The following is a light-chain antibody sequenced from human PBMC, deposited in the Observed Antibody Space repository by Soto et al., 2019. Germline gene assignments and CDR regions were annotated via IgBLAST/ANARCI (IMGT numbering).Light chain of an antibody. J-gene: IGKJ1*01. Sequence: DIPMTQSPSTLSASVGDRVTITCRASQSISTWLAWYQQKPGKAPKLLIYDASSLESGVPSRFSGSGSGTEFTLTISSLQPEDFASYYCQQYNSYSTFGQGTKVEIK. CDR1: QSISTW. V-gene: IGKV1-5*01. CDR3: QQYNSYST. CDR2: DAS.